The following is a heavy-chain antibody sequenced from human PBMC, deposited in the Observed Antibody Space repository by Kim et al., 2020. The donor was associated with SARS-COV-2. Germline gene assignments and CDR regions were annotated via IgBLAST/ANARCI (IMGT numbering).Heavy chain of an antibody. D-gene: IGHD3-10*01. Sequence: GGSLRLSCAASGFTFSSYGMHWVRQAPGKGLEWVAVISYDGSNKYYADSVKGRFTISRDNSKNTLYLQMNSRRAEDTAVYYCAKPRLWFGELNYFDYWGQGTLVTVSS. CDR2: ISYDGSNK. V-gene: IGHV3-30*18. CDR3: AKPRLWFGELNYFDY. CDR1: GFTFSSYG. J-gene: IGHJ4*02.